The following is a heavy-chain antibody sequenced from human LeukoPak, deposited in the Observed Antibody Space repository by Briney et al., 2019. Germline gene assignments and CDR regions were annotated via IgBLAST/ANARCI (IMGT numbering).Heavy chain of an antibody. J-gene: IGHJ3*02. CDR3: ARSWYNWNYVGAFDI. D-gene: IGHD1-7*01. CDR1: GFTVSSNY. Sequence: GGSLRLCCAASGFTVSSNYMSWVRQAPGKGLEWVSVIYSGGSTYYAEYVKGRFTISRDNSKNTLYLEMNSLRAEDTAVYYCARSWYNWNYVGAFDIWGQGAMVTVSS. CDR2: IYSGGST. V-gene: IGHV3-66*01.